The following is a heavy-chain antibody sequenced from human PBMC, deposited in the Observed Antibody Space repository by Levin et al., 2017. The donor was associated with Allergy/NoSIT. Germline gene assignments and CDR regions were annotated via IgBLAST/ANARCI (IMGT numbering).Heavy chain of an antibody. V-gene: IGHV3-48*01. CDR1: GFTFSSYS. Sequence: GGSLRLSCEASGFTFSSYSMNWVRQAPGKGLEWVSYISSTSSTIYYADSVKGRFTISRDNAKNSLYLQMNSLRAEDTAVYYCARDTGLTYFFLHYWGQGTLVTVSS. J-gene: IGHJ4*02. CDR2: ISSTSSTI. D-gene: IGHD3/OR15-3a*01. CDR3: ARDTGLTYFFLHY.